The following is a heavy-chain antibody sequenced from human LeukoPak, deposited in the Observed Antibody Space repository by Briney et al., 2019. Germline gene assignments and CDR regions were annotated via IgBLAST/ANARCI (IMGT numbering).Heavy chain of an antibody. V-gene: IGHV1-8*03. CDR1: GYTFTSYD. D-gene: IGHD3-10*01. Sequence: ASVKVSCKASGYTFTSYDINWVRQATGQGLEWMGWMNPNSGNTGYAQKFQGRVTITRNTSISAAYMELSSLRSEDTAVYYCARFITNDGSGSYWGQGTLVTVSS. CDR3: ARFITNDGSGSY. J-gene: IGHJ4*02. CDR2: MNPNSGNT.